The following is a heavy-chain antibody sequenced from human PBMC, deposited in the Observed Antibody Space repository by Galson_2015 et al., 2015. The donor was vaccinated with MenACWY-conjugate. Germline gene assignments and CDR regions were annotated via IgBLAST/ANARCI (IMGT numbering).Heavy chain of an antibody. V-gene: IGHV3-30*18. CDR1: GFTFRTYG. CDR2: ISYDGDNE. Sequence: SLRLSCAASGFTFRTYGMHWVRQAPGKGLEWVAVISYDGDNEYYADSVKGRFTVSRDHSKNTLYLQMNSLGAEDMAVYYCAKIRSAVYSSSLYYYYGMDVWGQGTTVTVSS. CDR3: AKIRSAVYSSSLYYYYGMDV. D-gene: IGHD6-13*01. J-gene: IGHJ6*02.